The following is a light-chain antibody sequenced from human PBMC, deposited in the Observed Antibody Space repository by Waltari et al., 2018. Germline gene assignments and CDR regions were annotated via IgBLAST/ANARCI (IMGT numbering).Light chain of an antibody. CDR3: QQDYNLPPLT. J-gene: IGKJ4*01. CDR1: QSVSSSY. CDR2: GAS. V-gene: IGKV3D-7*01. Sequence: PGERVTLSCRASQSVSSSYLTWYQQKPGQAPRLLISGASTRATSIPARFSGSGSGTDFTLTISSVQPEDFAVYYCQQDYNLPPLTFGGGTKVEIK.